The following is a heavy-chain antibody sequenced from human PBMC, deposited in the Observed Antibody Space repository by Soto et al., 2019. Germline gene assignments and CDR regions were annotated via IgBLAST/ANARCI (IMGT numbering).Heavy chain of an antibody. CDR2: IIPFFGTA. V-gene: IGHV1-69*01. CDR1: GGTFSTFG. Sequence: QVQLVQSGAEVKQTGSSVKVSCKTSGGTFSTFGISWVRQAPGQGLEWMGGIIPFFGTAEYSQKFEDRITITADESTRTVYMDLRSLTSEDTAIYYCARTAPMDAGDKYYYDFWCQGALVTFSS. J-gene: IGHJ4*02. CDR3: ARTAPMDAGDKYYYDF. D-gene: IGHD3-16*01.